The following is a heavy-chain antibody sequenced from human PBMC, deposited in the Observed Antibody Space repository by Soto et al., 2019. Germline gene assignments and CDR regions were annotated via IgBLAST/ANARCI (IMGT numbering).Heavy chain of an antibody. CDR1: GCSVSSGSYY. CDR3: AREDLRVLDY. D-gene: IGHD3-16*01. CDR2: IYYSGST. J-gene: IGHJ4*02. V-gene: IGHV4-61*01. Sequence: SETLSLTCTVSGCSVSSGSYYWSWIRQPPGKGLEWIGYIYYSGSTNYNPSLKSRVTISVDTSKNQFSLKLSSVTAADTAVYYCAREDLRVLDYWGQGTLVTVSS.